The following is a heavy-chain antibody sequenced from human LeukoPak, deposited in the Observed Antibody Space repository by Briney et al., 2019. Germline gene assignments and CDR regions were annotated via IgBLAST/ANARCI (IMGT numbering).Heavy chain of an antibody. D-gene: IGHD5-12*01. V-gene: IGHV3-48*01. CDR1: GFTFSSYS. Sequence: PGGSLRLSCAASGFTFSSYSMNWVRQAPGKGLEWVSYISSSSSTIYYADSVKGRFTISRDNSKNSLYLQMNSLRAEDTAVYYCARDPYSGYDLQAFDYWGQGTLVTVSS. J-gene: IGHJ4*02. CDR2: ISSSSSTI. CDR3: ARDPYSGYDLQAFDY.